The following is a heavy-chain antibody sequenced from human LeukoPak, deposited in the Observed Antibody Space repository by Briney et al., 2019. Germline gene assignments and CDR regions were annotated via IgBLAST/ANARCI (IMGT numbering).Heavy chain of an antibody. CDR2: MDPKSGDT. CDR1: GYDFTVYY. V-gene: IGHV1-2*02. Sequence: ASVKVSCKASGYDFTVYYMHWVRQAPGQGLEWMGWMDPKSGDTIYAPKFQGRVSMTADTSIATAYMQLTSLAFDDSAIYYCATKGGLTPNTLAKWGPGTIVTVSS. J-gene: IGHJ3*01. CDR3: ATKGGLTPNTLAK. D-gene: IGHD2-15*01.